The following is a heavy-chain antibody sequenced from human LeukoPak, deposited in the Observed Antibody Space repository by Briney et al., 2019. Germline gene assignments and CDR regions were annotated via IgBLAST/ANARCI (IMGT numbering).Heavy chain of an antibody. Sequence: GGSLRLSCAASGFTFTSYSMNWVRQAPGKGLEWVSTISGGGGSTYYADSVKGRFTISRDNSKNTLYLQVNSLRAEDTAVYYCAKGGKWDVTPFNYWGQGTLVTVSS. CDR3: AKGGKWDVTPFNY. CDR1: GFTFTSYS. J-gene: IGHJ4*02. CDR2: ISGGGGST. D-gene: IGHD1-26*01. V-gene: IGHV3-23*01.